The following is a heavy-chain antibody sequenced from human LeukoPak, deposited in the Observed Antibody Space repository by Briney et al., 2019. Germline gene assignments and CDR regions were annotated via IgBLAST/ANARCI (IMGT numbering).Heavy chain of an antibody. Sequence: GGSLRLSCAASGFTFSSYGMHWVRQAPGKGLEWVAVISYDGSNKYYADSVKGRFTISRDNSKNTLYLQMNSLRAEDTAVYYCAAPYCGGDCYRLAFDIWGQGTMVTVSS. CDR2: ISYDGSNK. J-gene: IGHJ3*02. CDR3: AAPYCGGDCYRLAFDI. CDR1: GFTFSSYG. V-gene: IGHV3-30*03. D-gene: IGHD2-21*02.